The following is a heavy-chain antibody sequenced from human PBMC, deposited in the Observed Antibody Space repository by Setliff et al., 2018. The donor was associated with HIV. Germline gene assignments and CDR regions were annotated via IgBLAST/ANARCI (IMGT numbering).Heavy chain of an antibody. D-gene: IGHD3-16*01. CDR2: VYPGDSDT. CDR1: GYSFSNYW. Sequence: GESLKISCKGSGYSFSNYWIGWVRQMPGKGLEWMGIVYPGDSDTRYSPSFQGQVTISADKSISTAYLQWSSLTAADTAVYYCARLGEFWSQGSLVTVSS. CDR3: ARLGEF. J-gene: IGHJ4*02. V-gene: IGHV5-51*01.